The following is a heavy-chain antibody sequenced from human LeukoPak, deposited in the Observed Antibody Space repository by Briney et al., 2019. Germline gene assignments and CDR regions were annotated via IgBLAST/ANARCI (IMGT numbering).Heavy chain of an antibody. V-gene: IGHV4-34*01. D-gene: IGHD3-9*01. CDR2: INHSGST. CDR1: GGSFSGYY. J-gene: IGHJ3*02. Sequence: SETLSLTCAVYGGSFSGYYWSWIRQPPGKGLEWIGEINHSGSTNYNPSLKSRVTISVDTSKNQFSLKLSSVTAADTAVYYCARGETFTYYDILTGYGDAFDTWGQGTMVTVSS. CDR3: ARGETFTYYDILTGYGDAFDT.